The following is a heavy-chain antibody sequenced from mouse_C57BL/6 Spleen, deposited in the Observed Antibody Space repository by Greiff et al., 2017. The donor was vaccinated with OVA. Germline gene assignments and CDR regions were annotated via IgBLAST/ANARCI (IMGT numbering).Heavy chain of an antibody. Sequence: EVKLQESGGGLVKPGGSLKLSCAASGFTFSSYAMSWVRQTPEKRLEWVATISDGGSYTYYPDNVKGRFTISRDNAKNNLYLQMSHLKSEDTAMYYCARGGTCGYFDYWGQGTTLTVSS. V-gene: IGHV5-4*03. CDR3: ARGGTCGYFDY. CDR2: ISDGGSYT. J-gene: IGHJ2*01. CDR1: GFTFSSYA. D-gene: IGHD3-3*01.